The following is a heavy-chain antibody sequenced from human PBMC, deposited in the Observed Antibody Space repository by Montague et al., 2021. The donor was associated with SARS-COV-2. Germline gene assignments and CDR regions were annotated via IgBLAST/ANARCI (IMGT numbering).Heavy chain of an antibody. V-gene: IGHV6-1*01. CDR1: GDSVSSNSAA. Sequence: CAISGDSVSSNSAAWNWIRQSPSRGLEWLGRTYYRSKWYNEYAVSVNSRITINPDTSKNQFSLQVNSVTPEDTAVYYCARGADRYYSFGMDVWSQGTMVTVSS. J-gene: IGHJ6*02. D-gene: IGHD6-19*01. CDR2: TYYRSKWYN. CDR3: ARGADRYYSFGMDV.